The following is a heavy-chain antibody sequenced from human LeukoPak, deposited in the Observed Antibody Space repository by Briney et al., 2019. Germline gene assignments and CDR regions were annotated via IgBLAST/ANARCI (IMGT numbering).Heavy chain of an antibody. D-gene: IGHD3-10*01. J-gene: IGHJ4*02. CDR1: GYTFTDYS. CDR3: ARDSRFGEYHFDY. CDR2: INPNSGGT. V-gene: IGHV1-2*02. Sequence: ASVKVSCKASGYTFTDYSIHWVRQAPGQGLEWMGWINPNSGGTNYAQKFQGRVTMTRDTSISTAYMELSRLRSDDTAVYYCARDSRFGEYHFDYWGQGTLVTVSS.